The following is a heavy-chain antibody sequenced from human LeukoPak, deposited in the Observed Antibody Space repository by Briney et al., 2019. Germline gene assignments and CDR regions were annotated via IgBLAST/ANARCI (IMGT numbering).Heavy chain of an antibody. J-gene: IGHJ5*02. CDR1: GYTFTGYY. D-gene: IGHD6-13*01. V-gene: IGHV1-2*02. CDR2: INPNSGGT. CDR3: ARSPFIAAARGWFDP. Sequence: GASVKVSCKASGYTFTGYYMHWVRQAPGQGLEWVGWINPNSGGTNYAQKFQGRVTMTRDTSISTAYMELSRLRSDDTAVYYCARSPFIAAARGWFDPWGQGTLVTVSS.